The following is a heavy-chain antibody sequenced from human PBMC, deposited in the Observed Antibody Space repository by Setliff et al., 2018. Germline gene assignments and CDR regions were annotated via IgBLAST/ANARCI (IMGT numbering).Heavy chain of an antibody. CDR2: IDPSGGYT. Sequence: EASVKVSCKASGYTFTSNHVHWGRQAPGQGLEWMGTIDPSGGYTIYAPEFQGRVTMTTDTSTRTAYMELSGLASDDTAIYFCVVNMVGPVTGLDCWGPGTLVTVSS. V-gene: IGHV1-46*01. D-gene: IGHD1-26*01. CDR1: GYTFTSNH. CDR3: VVNMVGPVTGLDC. J-gene: IGHJ4*02.